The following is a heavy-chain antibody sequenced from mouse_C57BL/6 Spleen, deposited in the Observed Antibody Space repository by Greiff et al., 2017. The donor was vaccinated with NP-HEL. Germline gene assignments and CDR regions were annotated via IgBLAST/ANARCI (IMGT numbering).Heavy chain of an antibody. V-gene: IGHV5-17*01. D-gene: IGHD1-1*01. CDR3: ASLYYYGSSYYYAMDY. J-gene: IGHJ4*01. CDR1: GFTFSDYG. Sequence: EVKLVESGGGLVKPGGSLKLSCAASGFTFSDYGMHWVRQAPEKGLEWVAYISSGSSTIYYADTVKGRFTISRDNAKNTLFLQMTSLRSEDTAMYYCASLYYYGSSYYYAMDYWGQGTSVTVSS. CDR2: ISSGSSTI.